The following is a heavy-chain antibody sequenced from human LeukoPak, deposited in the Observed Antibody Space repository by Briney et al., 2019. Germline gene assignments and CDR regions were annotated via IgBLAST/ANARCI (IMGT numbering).Heavy chain of an antibody. CDR3: ARTRGTHISMAYLDS. CDR1: GHTLTELP. D-gene: IGHD2/OR15-2a*01. CDR2: SDREDGET. J-gene: IGHJ4*02. V-gene: IGHV1-24*01. Sequence: ASVKVSCKVSGHTLTELPIHWVRQAPGKGLEWTGGSDREDGETIYAQKFQGRVTMTEDTSTDTAYMELSSLRSEDTAVYYCARTRGTHISMAYLDSWGQGTLVTVSS.